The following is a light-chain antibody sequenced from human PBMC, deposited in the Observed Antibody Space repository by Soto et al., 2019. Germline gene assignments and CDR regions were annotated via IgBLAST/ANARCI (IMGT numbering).Light chain of an antibody. CDR3: QQRSNWPIT. Sequence: EVVLTQSPATLSLSPGERATLSCRASQSVRSNLAWYHQRPGQAPRLLIYAASARATGIPDRFSGSGSGTDFTLTISRLEPEDFAVYYCQQRSNWPITFGQGTRLEIK. CDR1: QSVRSN. V-gene: IGKV3-11*01. CDR2: AAS. J-gene: IGKJ5*01.